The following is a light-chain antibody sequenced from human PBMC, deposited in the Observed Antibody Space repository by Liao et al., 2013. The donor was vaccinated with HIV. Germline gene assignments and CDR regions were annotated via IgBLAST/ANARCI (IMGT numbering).Light chain of an antibody. CDR1: NIGSKT. V-gene: IGLV3-21*04. CDR2: YDS. J-gene: IGLJ2*01. CDR3: QVWASTTAHVV. Sequence: SYVLTQPPSVSVAPGKTARITCGGNNIGSKTVHWYQQKPGQAPVLVIYYDSDRPSGIPERFSGSNSGNTATLTINGVEAGDEADYYCQVWASTTAHVVFGGGTRLTVL.